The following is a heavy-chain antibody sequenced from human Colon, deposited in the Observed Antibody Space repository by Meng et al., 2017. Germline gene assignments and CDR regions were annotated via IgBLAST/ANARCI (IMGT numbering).Heavy chain of an antibody. V-gene: IGHV4-59*01. CDR3: ARGGELWPQG. J-gene: IGHJ4*02. D-gene: IGHD1-7*01. Sequence: QVQLPESGPGLVRPSETLSLSCTVSGSVISSYCWNWIRQSPRKGLEWTGSICYSGSPNYNPSLKSRVTISVVTSKKISLTLTSVTPDDTAVYYCARGGELWPQGWGQGSLVTVSS. CDR2: ICYSGSP. CDR1: GSVISSYC.